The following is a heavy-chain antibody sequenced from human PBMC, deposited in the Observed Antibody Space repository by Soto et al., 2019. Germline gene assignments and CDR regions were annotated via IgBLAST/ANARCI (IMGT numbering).Heavy chain of an antibody. CDR2: IIPIFGTA. Sequence: SVKVSCKASGGTFSSYAISWVRQAPGQGLEWMGGIIPIFGTANYAQKFQGRVTITADESTSTAYMELSSLRSEDTAVYYCARQYYYGSVSYCRYGGQGTLVTGS. V-gene: IGHV1-69*13. CDR3: ARQYYYGSVSYCRY. J-gene: IGHJ4*02. D-gene: IGHD3-10*01. CDR1: GGTFSSYA.